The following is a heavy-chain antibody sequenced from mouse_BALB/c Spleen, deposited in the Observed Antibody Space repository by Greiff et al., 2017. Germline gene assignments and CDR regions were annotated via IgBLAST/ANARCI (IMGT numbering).Heavy chain of an antibody. CDR1: GFTFSSYG. V-gene: IGHV5-6*01. J-gene: IGHJ3*01. CDR3: ARHDWDEAWFAY. D-gene: IGHD4-1*01. Sequence: EVMLVESGGDLVKPGGSLKLSCAASGFTFSSYGMSWVRQTPDKRLEWVATISSGGSYTYYPDSVKGRFTISRDNAKNTLYLQMSSQKSEDTAMYYCARHDWDEAWFAYWGQGTLVTVSA. CDR2: ISSGGSYT.